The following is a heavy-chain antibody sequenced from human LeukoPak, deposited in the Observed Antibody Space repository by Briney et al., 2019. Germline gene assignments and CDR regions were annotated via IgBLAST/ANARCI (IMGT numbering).Heavy chain of an antibody. D-gene: IGHD3-22*01. J-gene: IGHJ1*01. V-gene: IGHV3-23*01. Sequence: QPGGSLRLSCAGSGFTFSSYAMSWVRQAPGKGLEWVSGISGSGGNTYYADSVKGRFTISRDNSKNTLHLQMKNLRAEDTAVYYCAKDFDSNGYYYLSPDYSQHWGQGTLVTVSS. CDR1: GFTFSSYA. CDR2: ISGSGGNT. CDR3: AKDFDSNGYYYLSPDYSQH.